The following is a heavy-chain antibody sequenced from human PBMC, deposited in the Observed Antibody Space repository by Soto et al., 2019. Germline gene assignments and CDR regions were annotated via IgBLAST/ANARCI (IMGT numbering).Heavy chain of an antibody. J-gene: IGHJ5*02. V-gene: IGHV1-69*13. CDR2: IIPIFGTA. Sequence: SVKVSCKASGGTFSSYAISWVRQAPGQGLDWMGGIIPIFGTANYAQKFQGRVTITADESTSTAYMELSSLRSEDTAVYYCARDGKIVVVPAAYTPAWFDPWGQGTLVTVSS. D-gene: IGHD2-2*01. CDR3: ARDGKIVVVPAAYTPAWFDP. CDR1: GGTFSSYA.